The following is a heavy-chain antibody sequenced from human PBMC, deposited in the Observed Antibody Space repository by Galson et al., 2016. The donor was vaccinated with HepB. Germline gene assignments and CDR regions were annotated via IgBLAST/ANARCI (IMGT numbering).Heavy chain of an antibody. J-gene: IGHJ6*01. Sequence: SLRLSCAASGFIFRSYGMHWVRQAPGKGLEWVAVIGYDGSNKYYADSVKGRFTISRDNSKNTLYLQMDSLRAEDTAVYYCARGVTIFGVVTNPSDVWGQGTTVTVSS. D-gene: IGHD3-3*01. CDR2: IGYDGSNK. V-gene: IGHV3-33*01. CDR1: GFIFRSYG. CDR3: ARGVTIFGVVTNPSDV.